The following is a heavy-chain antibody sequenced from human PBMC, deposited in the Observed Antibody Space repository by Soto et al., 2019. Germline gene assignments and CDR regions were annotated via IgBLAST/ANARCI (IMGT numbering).Heavy chain of an antibody. CDR2: VYYSGST. V-gene: IGHV4-39*01. D-gene: IGHD6-19*01. J-gene: IGHJ2*01. Sequence: QLQLQESGPGLVKPSETLSLTCTVSGGSISSSSYYWGWIRQPPGQGLEWIGRVYYSGSTYYNPSLKSRVTIPVDTSKNHVSLKLSSVTAADTAVYYCARLSSGGWLVLQRTRDWYFDLWGRGTLVTVSS. CDR3: ARLSSGGWLVLQRTRDWYFDL. CDR1: GGSISSSSYY.